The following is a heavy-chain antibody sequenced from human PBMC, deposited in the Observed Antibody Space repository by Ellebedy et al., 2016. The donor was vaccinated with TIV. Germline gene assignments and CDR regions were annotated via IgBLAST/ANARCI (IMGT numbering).Heavy chain of an antibody. CDR1: GFAFDDYA. V-gene: IGHV3-9*01. Sequence: SLKISCAASGFAFDDYAMHWVRQAPGKGLEWVSGITWNGGSMAYADSVKGRFTISRDNAKNCLYLQMNSLRPEDTAFYYCARDRLEWELCAVDVWGQGTTVTVSS. CDR2: ITWNGGSM. J-gene: IGHJ6*02. CDR3: ARDRLEWELCAVDV. D-gene: IGHD1-26*01.